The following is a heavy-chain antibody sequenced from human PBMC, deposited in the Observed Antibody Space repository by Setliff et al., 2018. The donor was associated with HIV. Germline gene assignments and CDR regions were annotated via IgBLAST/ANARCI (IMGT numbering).Heavy chain of an antibody. D-gene: IGHD3-10*01. CDR3: ARDRHSSGLGSYGP. CDR1: GGSFGVYR. J-gene: IGHJ5*02. Sequence: SETLSLTCTISGGSFGVYRWSWIRQSAGRGLEWVGRIDSSGTTDYKPSLKGRVAISVDASRNQFSLRVTSVTAADTAVYFCARDRHSSGLGSYGPWGPGILVTVSS. CDR2: IDSSGTT. V-gene: IGHV4-4*07.